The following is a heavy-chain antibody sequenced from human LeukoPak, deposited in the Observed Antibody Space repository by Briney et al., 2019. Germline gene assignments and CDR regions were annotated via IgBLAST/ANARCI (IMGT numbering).Heavy chain of an antibody. J-gene: IGHJ4*02. V-gene: IGHV4-59*01. Sequence: SETLSLTCTVSGGSISSYYWSWIRQPPGKGLEWIGYIYYSGSTNYNPSLKSRVTISVDTSKNQFSLKLSSVTAADTAVYYCARVIEGWLDYWGQGTLVTVSS. CDR1: GGSISSYY. D-gene: IGHD2-21*01. CDR2: IYYSGST. CDR3: ARVIEGWLDY.